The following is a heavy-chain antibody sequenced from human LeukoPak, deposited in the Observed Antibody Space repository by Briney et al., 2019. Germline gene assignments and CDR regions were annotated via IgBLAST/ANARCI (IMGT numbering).Heavy chain of an antibody. J-gene: IGHJ4*02. V-gene: IGHV3-23*01. CDR2: ISGSGGST. Sequence: PGGSLRLSCAASGFTFSSYAMSWVRQAPGKGLDWVSAISGSGGSTYYADSVKGRFTISRDNSKNTLYLQMNSLRAEDTAVYYCAKDIRPIVATIGRGFDYWGQGTLVTVSS. CDR3: AKDIRPIVATIGRGFDY. D-gene: IGHD5-12*01. CDR1: GFTFSSYA.